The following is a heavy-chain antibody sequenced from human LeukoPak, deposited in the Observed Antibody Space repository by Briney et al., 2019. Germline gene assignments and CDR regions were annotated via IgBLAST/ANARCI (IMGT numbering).Heavy chain of an antibody. CDR2: IYYSGST. CDR3: ARLTYYDILTGYLMTYYFDY. V-gene: IGHV4-59*01. J-gene: IGHJ4*02. CDR1: GGSISSYY. Sequence: SETLSLTCTVSGGSISSYYWSWLRQPPGKGLEWIGYIYYSGSTNYNPSLKSRVTISVDTSKNQFSLKLSPVTAADTAVYYCARLTYYDILTGYLMTYYFDYWGQGTLVTVSS. D-gene: IGHD3-9*01.